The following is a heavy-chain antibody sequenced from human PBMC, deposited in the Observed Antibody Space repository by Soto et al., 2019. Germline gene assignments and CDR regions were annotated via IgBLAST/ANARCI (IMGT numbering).Heavy chain of an antibody. Sequence: QVQLVQSGAEVKRPGSSVKVSCKASGDTFNFYSINWVRQAPGLGLEWMGRVNPIVSLSNYAQKFQGRVTMTADKSTSTAKMDLSSLRSEDTAIYYCASSYGSGYRAFDYWGQGALVTVSS. D-gene: IGHD3-10*01. CDR1: GDTFNFYS. J-gene: IGHJ4*02. CDR2: VNPIVSLS. V-gene: IGHV1-69*02. CDR3: ASSYGSGYRAFDY.